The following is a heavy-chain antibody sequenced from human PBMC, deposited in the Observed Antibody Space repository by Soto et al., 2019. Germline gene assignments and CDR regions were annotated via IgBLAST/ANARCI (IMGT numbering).Heavy chain of an antibody. D-gene: IGHD2-15*01. CDR2: IYYSGST. CDR1: GGSISSYY. CDR3: ARESVVVADQPNYYYGMDV. J-gene: IGHJ6*02. Sequence: QVQLQESGPGLVKPSETLSLTCTVSGGSISSYYWSWIRQPPGKGLEWIGYIYYSGSTNYNPSLKSRVTISVDTSKNQFCLKLSSVTAADTAVYYCARESVVVADQPNYYYGMDVWGQGTTVTVSS. V-gene: IGHV4-59*01.